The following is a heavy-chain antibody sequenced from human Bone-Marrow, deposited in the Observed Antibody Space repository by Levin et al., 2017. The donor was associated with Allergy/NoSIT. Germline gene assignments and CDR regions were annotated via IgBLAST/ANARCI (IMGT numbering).Heavy chain of an antibody. D-gene: IGHD1-26*01. Sequence: LSLTCAASGFTFSTYAMHWVRQAPGKGLEWVAVIAYDGSERFYADSVKGRFTISRDNSNNTLYLQMNSLRPEDTALYYCSRDTLSRIVAYYFDYWGQGTLVTVSS. CDR1: GFTFSTYA. CDR2: IAYDGSER. J-gene: IGHJ4*02. V-gene: IGHV3-30-3*01. CDR3: SRDTLSRIVAYYFDY.